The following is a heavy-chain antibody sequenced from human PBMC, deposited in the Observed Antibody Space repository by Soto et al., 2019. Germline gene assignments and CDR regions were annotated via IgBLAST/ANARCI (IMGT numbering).Heavy chain of an antibody. CDR1: GGSISSGGYY. CDR2: IYYSGST. CDR3: ARATQDGLPSHWFDP. Sequence: QVQLQESGPGLVKPSQTLSLTCTVSGGSISSGGYYWSWIRQHPGKGLEWIGYIYYSGSTYYNPSLRSRVTISVDTSKNQFSLKLSSVTAADTAVYYCARATQDGLPSHWFDPWGQGTLVTVSS. V-gene: IGHV4-31*03. J-gene: IGHJ5*02.